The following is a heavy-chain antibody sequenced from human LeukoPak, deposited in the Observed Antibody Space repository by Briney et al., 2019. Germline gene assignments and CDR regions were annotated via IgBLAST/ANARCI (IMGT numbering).Heavy chain of an antibody. CDR2: IWYGGSNK. CDR1: GFTFSSYG. J-gene: IGHJ3*02. V-gene: IGHV3-30*02. Sequence: PGGSLRLSCAASGFTFSSYGMHWVRQAPGKGLEWVAVIWYGGSNKYYADSVKGRFTISRDNSKNTLYLQMNSLRAEDTAVYYCAKDSGPAQDAFDIWGQGTMVTVSS. CDR3: AKDSGPAQDAFDI. D-gene: IGHD2-2*01.